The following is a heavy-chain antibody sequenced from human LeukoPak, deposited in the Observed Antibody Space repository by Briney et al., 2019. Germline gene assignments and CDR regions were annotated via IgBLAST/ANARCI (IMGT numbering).Heavy chain of an antibody. CDR3: ARDGDTVTTPAFDI. Sequence: GGSLRLSCAASGFTFSSYWMSWVRQAPGKGLEWVANIKQDGSEKYYVDSVKGRFTISRDNAKNSLYLQMNSLRAEDTAVYYCARDGDTVTTPAFDIWGQGTMVTVSS. D-gene: IGHD4-4*01. V-gene: IGHV3-7*01. CDR2: IKQDGSEK. CDR1: GFTFSSYW. J-gene: IGHJ3*02.